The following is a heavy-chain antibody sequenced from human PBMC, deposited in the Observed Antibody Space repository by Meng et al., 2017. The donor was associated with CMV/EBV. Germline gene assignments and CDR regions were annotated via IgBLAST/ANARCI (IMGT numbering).Heavy chain of an antibody. Sequence: QVQLPRSGPGLVEPSQTLSLTCAISGDSGSSNRGAWSCIRQYPSRGLEWLGRTYDRSKWYNDYAVSVKSRITINPDTSKNQFSLQLNSVTPEDTAVYYCARDKGMVELGSWFDPWGQGTLVTASS. D-gene: IGHD2-15*01. J-gene: IGHJ5*02. V-gene: IGHV6-1*01. CDR3: ARDKGMVELGSWFDP. CDR1: GDSGSSNRGA. CDR2: TYDRSKWYN.